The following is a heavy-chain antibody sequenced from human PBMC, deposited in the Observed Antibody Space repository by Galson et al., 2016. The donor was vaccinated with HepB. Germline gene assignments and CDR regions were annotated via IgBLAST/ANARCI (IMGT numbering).Heavy chain of an antibody. CDR2: IWHDGSNK. J-gene: IGHJ4*02. CDR1: ELTFSTYG. V-gene: IGHV3-33*01. CDR3: AREMHVAAAAAFGF. D-gene: IGHD6-13*01. Sequence: SLRLSCAASELTFSTYGMHWVRQAPGKGLEWVALIWHDGSNKYYADSVKGRFTISRDNPKNTLYLQMNSLKVEDTAVYYCAREMHVAAAAAFGFWGRGTLVTVSS.